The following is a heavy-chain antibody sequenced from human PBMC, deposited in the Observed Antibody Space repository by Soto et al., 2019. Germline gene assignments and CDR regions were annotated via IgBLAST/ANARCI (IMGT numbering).Heavy chain of an antibody. CDR3: ARTTAVPNTLRSRYFFDY. V-gene: IGHV4-61*01. J-gene: IGHJ4*02. Sequence: SETLSLTCSVSGGSVSNKTYYWSWIRQPPGKRLEWIGYVYYGGTTNYNPTLKSRVTISVDLSKNQFSLRLSSVTTADTALYYCARTTAVPNTLRSRYFFDYWGQGTLVTVSS. D-gene: IGHD4-17*01. CDR2: VYYGGTT. CDR1: GGSVSNKTYY.